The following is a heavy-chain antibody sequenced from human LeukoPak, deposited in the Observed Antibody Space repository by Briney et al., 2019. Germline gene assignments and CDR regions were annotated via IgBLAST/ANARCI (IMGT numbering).Heavy chain of an antibody. CDR3: ARSYYYDGFDYSLGY. CDR1: GGSFSDYY. Sequence: SETLSLTCTVYGGSFSDYYWSWVRQPPGKGLEWIGEINHSGTNRYNPSLKSRLTISIDTSKNQFSLKLSSVTAADTAKYYCARSYYYDGFDYSLGYWGQGTLVTVSS. V-gene: IGHV4-34*01. D-gene: IGHD3-22*01. CDR2: INHSGTN. J-gene: IGHJ4*02.